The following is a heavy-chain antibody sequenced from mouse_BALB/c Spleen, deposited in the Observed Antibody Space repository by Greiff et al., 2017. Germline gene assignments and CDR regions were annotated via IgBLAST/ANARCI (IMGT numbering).Heavy chain of an antibody. D-gene: IGHD2-1*01. V-gene: IGHV3-8*02. CDR2: ISYSGST. Sequence: DVKLVESGPSLVKPSQTLSLTCSVTGDSITSGYWNWIRKFPGNKLEYMGYISYSGSTYYNPSLKSRISITRDTSKNQYYLQLNSVTTEDTATYYCATGGNYRYYAMDYWGQGTSVTVSS. CDR1: GDSITSGY. CDR3: ATGGNYRYYAMDY. J-gene: IGHJ4*01.